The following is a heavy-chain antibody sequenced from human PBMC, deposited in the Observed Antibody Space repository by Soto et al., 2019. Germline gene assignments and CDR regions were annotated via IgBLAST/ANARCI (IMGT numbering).Heavy chain of an antibody. V-gene: IGHV3-15*01. CDR1: GFNLNDAW. D-gene: IGHD3-22*01. J-gene: IGHJ4*02. CDR3: TFPLFHFHNSGDSK. CDR2: MNWKIDVETT. Sequence: VQLVESGGGLVKPGGSLRLSCAASGFNLNDAWMSWVRQAPGKGLEWLGRMNWKIDVETTKYAAAGKRRFTISSDDSQNILYLPMNSLQTSDTAVYYCTFPLFHFHNSGDSKWGQGTLVTVSS.